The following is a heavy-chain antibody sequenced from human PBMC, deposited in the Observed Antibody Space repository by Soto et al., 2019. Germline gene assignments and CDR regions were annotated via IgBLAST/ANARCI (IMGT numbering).Heavy chain of an antibody. J-gene: IGHJ4*02. CDR3: AKDSPWIPY. V-gene: IGHV3-30*18. CDR2: ISYDGSNK. Sequence: QVQLVESGGGVVQPGRSLRLSCAASGFTFSSYGMHWVRQAPGKGLEWVAVISYDGSNKYYADSVKGRFTISRDNSKNTLYLQMNSLRAEDTAVYYCAKDSPWIPYWGQGTLVTVSS. CDR1: GFTFSSYG. D-gene: IGHD5-12*01.